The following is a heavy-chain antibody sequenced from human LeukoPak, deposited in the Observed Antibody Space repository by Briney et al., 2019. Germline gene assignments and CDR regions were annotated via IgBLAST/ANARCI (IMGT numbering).Heavy chain of an antibody. J-gene: IGHJ6*03. CDR2: IYTSGST. D-gene: IGHD2-2*01. V-gene: IGHV4-61*02. CDR3: ARERGNVIVVVPAAKRWDYYYYYMDV. Sequence: PSETLSLTCTVSGGSISSGSYYWSWIRQPAGKGLEWIGRIYTSGSTNYNPSLKSRVTISVDTSKNQFSLKLSSVTAADTAVYYCARERGNVIVVVPAAKRWDYYYYYMDVWGKGTTVTVSS. CDR1: GGSISSGSYY.